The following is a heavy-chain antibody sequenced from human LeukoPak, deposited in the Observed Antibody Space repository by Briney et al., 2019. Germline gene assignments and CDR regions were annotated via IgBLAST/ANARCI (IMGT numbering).Heavy chain of an antibody. CDR2: ISGSGGST. CDR3: AKDRDSSGYYSPIYFDY. D-gene: IGHD3-22*01. Sequence: GGSLRLSCAASGFTFSSYAMSWVRQAPGKGLEWVSAISGSGGSTYYADSVKGRFTISRDNSKNTLYLQMNSLRAEDTAVYYCAKDRDSSGYYSPIYFDYWGQGTLVTVSS. V-gene: IGHV3-23*01. J-gene: IGHJ4*02. CDR1: GFTFSSYA.